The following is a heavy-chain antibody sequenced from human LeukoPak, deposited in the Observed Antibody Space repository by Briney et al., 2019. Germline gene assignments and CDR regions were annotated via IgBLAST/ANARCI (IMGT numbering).Heavy chain of an antibody. J-gene: IGHJ3*02. CDR2: IIPIFGTA. CDR3: ARDPLAYCGGDCYRLYAFDI. D-gene: IGHD2-21*01. Sequence: SVKVSCKASGGTFSSYAISWVRPAPGQGLEWMGGIIPIFGTANYAQKFQGRVTITADESTSTAYMELSSLRSEDTAVYYCARDPLAYCGGDCYRLYAFDIWGQGTMVTVSS. CDR1: GGTFSSYA. V-gene: IGHV1-69*13.